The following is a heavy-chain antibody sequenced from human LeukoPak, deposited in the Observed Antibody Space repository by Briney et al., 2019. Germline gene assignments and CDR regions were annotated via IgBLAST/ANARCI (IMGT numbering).Heavy chain of an antibody. CDR3: ARDCSGGSCYPYAGY. Sequence: SVKVSCKASGYTFTSYGISWVRQAPGQGLEWMGRIIPIFGTANYAQKFQGRVTITTDESTSTAYMELSSLRSEDTAVYYCARDCSGGSCYPYAGYWGQGTLVTVSS. CDR2: IIPIFGTA. V-gene: IGHV1-69*05. CDR1: GYTFTSYG. J-gene: IGHJ4*02. D-gene: IGHD2-15*01.